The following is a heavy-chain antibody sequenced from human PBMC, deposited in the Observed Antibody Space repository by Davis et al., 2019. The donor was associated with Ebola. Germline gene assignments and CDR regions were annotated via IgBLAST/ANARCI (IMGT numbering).Heavy chain of an antibody. CDR1: GYTFTSYY. J-gene: IGHJ5*02. CDR3: ARGITMIVVEGWFDP. D-gene: IGHD3-22*01. V-gene: IGHV1-46*03. CDR2: INPSGGST. Sequence: AASVKVSCKASGYTFTSYYMHWVRQAPGQGLEWMGIINPSGGSTSYAQKFQGRVTMTRDTSTSTVYMELSSLRSEDTAVYYCARGITMIVVEGWFDPWGQGTLVTVSS.